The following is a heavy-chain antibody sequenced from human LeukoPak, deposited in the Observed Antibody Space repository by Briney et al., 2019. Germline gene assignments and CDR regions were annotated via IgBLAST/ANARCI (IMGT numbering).Heavy chain of an antibody. D-gene: IGHD3-22*01. J-gene: IGHJ3*02. CDR1: GGTFSSYA. Sequence: SVKVSCKASGGTFSSYAISWVRQAPGQGLEGMGGIIPIFGTANYAQKFQGRVTITTDESTSTAYMELSSLRSEDTAVYYCARGRITMIVPGAFDIWGQGTMVTVSS. V-gene: IGHV1-69*05. CDR3: ARGRITMIVPGAFDI. CDR2: IIPIFGTA.